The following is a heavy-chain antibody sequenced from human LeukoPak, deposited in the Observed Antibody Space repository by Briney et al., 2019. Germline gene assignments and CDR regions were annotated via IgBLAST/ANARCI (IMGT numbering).Heavy chain of an antibody. CDR1: NGSFSSNY. CDR3: VRDRQAVRYFQY. V-gene: IGHV4-4*07. J-gene: IGHJ1*01. Sequence: PSETLSLTCTVSNGSFSSNYWSWMRQAAGKGLEWIGRIYTSGNTKYSPSLQSRVSMSVDTSKRQFSLHLSSVTAADTATYYCVRDRQAVRYFQYWGQGILVTVSS. CDR2: IYTSGNT.